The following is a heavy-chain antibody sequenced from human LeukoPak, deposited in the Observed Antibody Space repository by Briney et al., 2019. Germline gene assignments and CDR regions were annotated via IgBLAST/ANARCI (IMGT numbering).Heavy chain of an antibody. J-gene: IGHJ3*02. D-gene: IGHD4-23*01. CDR3: ARGYYGGVDAFDI. V-gene: IGHV4-34*01. CDR2: INHSGST. Sequence: SETLSLTCAVYGGSFSGYYWSWIRQPPGKGLEWIGEINHSGSTNYNPSLKSRVTISVDTSKNQFSLKLSSVTAADTAVYYCARGYYGGVDAFDIWGQGTMVTVSS. CDR1: GGSFSGYY.